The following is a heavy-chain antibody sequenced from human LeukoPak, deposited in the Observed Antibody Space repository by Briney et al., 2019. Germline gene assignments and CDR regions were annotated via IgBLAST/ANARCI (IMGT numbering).Heavy chain of an antibody. J-gene: IGHJ4*02. CDR2: IYPGDSDT. CDR3: ARLPLGYCSGGSCYPARFDY. Sequence: GESLKISCKGSGYSFTSYWIGWVRQMPGKGLEWMGIIYPGDSDTGYSPSFQGQVTISADKSISTAYLQWSSLKASDTAMYYCARLPLGYCSGGSCYPARFDYWGQGTLVTVSS. V-gene: IGHV5-51*01. D-gene: IGHD2-15*01. CDR1: GYSFTSYW.